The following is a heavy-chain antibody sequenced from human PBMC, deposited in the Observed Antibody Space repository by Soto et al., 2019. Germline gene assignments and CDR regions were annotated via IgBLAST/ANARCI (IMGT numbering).Heavy chain of an antibody. D-gene: IGHD2-2*01. V-gene: IGHV3-23*01. J-gene: IGHJ4*02. CDR2: ISGSGGST. CDR1: GFTFSSYA. Sequence: GGSLRLSCAASGFTFSSYAMSWVRQAPGKGLEWVSAISGSGGSTYYADSVKGRFTISRDNSKNTLYLQMNSLRAEDTAVYYCAKVTRDIVLVPAAPVSYNYWGQGTLVTVSS. CDR3: AKVTRDIVLVPAAPVSYNY.